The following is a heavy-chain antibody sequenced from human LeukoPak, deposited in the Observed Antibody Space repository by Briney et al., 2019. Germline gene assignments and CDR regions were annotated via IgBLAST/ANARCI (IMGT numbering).Heavy chain of an antibody. CDR2: MNPNSGNT. CDR3: ARLRHITIFGGMDV. Sequence: ASVKVSCKASGYTFTSYGISWVRQAPGQGLEWMGWMNPNSGNTGYAQKFQGRVTMTRNTSISTAYMELSSLRSEDTAVYYCARLRHITIFGGMDVWGQGTTVTVSS. D-gene: IGHD3-3*01. CDR1: GYTFTSYG. V-gene: IGHV1-8*02. J-gene: IGHJ6*02.